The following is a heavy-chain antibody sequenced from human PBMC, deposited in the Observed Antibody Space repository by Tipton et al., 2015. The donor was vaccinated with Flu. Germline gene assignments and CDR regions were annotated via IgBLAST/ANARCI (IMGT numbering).Heavy chain of an antibody. J-gene: IGHJ3*02. CDR3: AKDRRRGLSGDSAFDI. CDR2: ISVSGVNS. CDR1: GFTVSTNC. V-gene: IGHV3-23*01. Sequence: SLRLSCAASGFTVSTNCITWVRQAPGEGLEWVSAISVSGVNSYYADSVKGRFSISRDNSKNTLYLQMNSLRAEDTAVYYCAKDRRRGLSGDSAFDIWGQGTMVTVSS. D-gene: IGHD5-18*01.